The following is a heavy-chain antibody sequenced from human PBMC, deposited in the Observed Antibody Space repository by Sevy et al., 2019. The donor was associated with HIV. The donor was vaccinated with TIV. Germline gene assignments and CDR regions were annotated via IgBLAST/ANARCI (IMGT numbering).Heavy chain of an antibody. CDR1: GFTFSGSA. D-gene: IGHD3-9*01. J-gene: IGHJ6*02. V-gene: IGHV3-73*01. CDR3: TSPRPNYDILTGLDYYYGMDV. Sequence: GGSLRLSCAASGFTFSGSAMHWVRQASGKGLEWVGRIRSKANSYATAYAASVKGRFTNSRDDSKNTAYLQMNSLKTEDTAVYYCTSPRPNYDILTGLDYYYGMDVWGQGTTVTVSS. CDR2: IRSKANSYAT.